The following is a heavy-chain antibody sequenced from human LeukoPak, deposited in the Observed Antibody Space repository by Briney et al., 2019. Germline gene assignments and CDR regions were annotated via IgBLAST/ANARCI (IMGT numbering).Heavy chain of an antibody. Sequence: GGSLRLSCAASGFTFSSYGMHWVRQAPGKGLEWVAFIRYDGSNKYYADSVKGRFTISRDNSKNTLYLQMNSLRAEDTAVYYCATSVRIVVVPAATPFDYWGQGTLVTVSS. D-gene: IGHD2-2*01. CDR2: IRYDGSNK. CDR1: GFTFSSYG. V-gene: IGHV3-30*02. J-gene: IGHJ4*02. CDR3: ATSVRIVVVPAATPFDY.